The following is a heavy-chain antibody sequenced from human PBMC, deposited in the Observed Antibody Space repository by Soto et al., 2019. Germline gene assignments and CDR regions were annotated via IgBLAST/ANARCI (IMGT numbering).Heavy chain of an antibody. CDR1: GGTFSSYA. CDR2: IIPIFGTA. V-gene: IGHV1-69*12. D-gene: IGHD2-21*01. CDR3: AGGVGMATICGGGAGYYYYGMDV. Sequence: QVQLVQSGAEVKKPGSSVKVSCKASGGTFSSYAISWVRQAPGQGLEWMGGIIPIFGTANYAQKFQGRVTITADESTSTGXVXLXGQRSEDRAVYYCAGGVGMATICGGGAGYYYYGMDVWGQGTRVTVSS. J-gene: IGHJ6*02.